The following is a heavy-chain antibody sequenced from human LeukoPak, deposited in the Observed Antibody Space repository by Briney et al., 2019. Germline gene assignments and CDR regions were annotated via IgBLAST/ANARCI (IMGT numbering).Heavy chain of an antibody. CDR1: GFTFSSYA. CDR2: ISGSGGTT. CDR3: AKDAFCTSTNCYASYFDY. J-gene: IGHJ4*02. V-gene: IGHV3-23*01. Sequence: PGGSLRLSCAASGFTFSSYAMSWVRQAPGKGLEWVSAISGSGGTTHYADSVKGRLTISRDRSKNTLYLQMHSLRAEDTAVYYCAKDAFCTSTNCYASYFDYWGQGTLVTVSS. D-gene: IGHD2-2*01.